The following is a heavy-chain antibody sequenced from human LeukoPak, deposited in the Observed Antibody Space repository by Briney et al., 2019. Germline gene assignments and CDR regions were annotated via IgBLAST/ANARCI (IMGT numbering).Heavy chain of an antibody. Sequence: PSETLSLTCTVSGGSISSYYWSWIRQPPGKGLEWIGYIYYSGSTNYNPSLKSRVTISKDTSKTQFSLKLSSVTAADTAVYYCAKTLGATRQFEDWGQGTLVTVSS. CDR1: GGSISSYY. J-gene: IGHJ4*02. D-gene: IGHD1-26*01. CDR2: IYYSGST. CDR3: AKTLGATRQFED. V-gene: IGHV4-59*01.